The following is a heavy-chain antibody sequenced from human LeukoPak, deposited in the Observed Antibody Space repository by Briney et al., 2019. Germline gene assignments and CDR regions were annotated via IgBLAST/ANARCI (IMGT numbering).Heavy chain of an antibody. CDR2: INHSGSP. CDR1: GGSLSGYS. J-gene: IGHJ6*02. CDR3: GRENTTVTTFHYNYYGMDV. Sequence: SETLSLTCAVYGGSLSGYSWNWIRQPPGKGLEWVGEINHSGSPTYNPSLKSRVTMSVDTSKNQFSLKLTSVTAADTAVDYCGRENTTVTTFHYNYYGMDVWGQGTMVTVSS. V-gene: IGHV4-34*01. D-gene: IGHD4-17*01.